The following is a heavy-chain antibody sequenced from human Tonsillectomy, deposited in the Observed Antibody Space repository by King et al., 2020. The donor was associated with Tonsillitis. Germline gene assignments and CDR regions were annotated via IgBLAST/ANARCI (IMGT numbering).Heavy chain of an antibody. V-gene: IGHV4-59*01. CDR2: IFHSGST. D-gene: IGHD3-10*01. Sequence: QLQESGPGLVKPSETLSLTCTVSGGSFSSYYWSWIRQPPGKGLEWIGYIFHSGSTYYNPSLKSRVTISVDTSKNQFSLKLSSVTAADTAEYYCARGRSISPWGGSGSSYVNYWGHGTLVTVSS. J-gene: IGHJ4*01. CDR1: GGSFSSYY. CDR3: ARGRSISPWGGSGSSYVNY.